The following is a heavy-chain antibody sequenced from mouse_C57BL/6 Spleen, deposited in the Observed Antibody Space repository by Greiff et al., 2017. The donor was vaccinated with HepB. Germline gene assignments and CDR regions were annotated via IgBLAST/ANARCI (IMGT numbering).Heavy chain of an antibody. Sequence: VQLQQSGPVLVKPGASVKMSCKASGYTFTDYYMNWVKQSHGKSLEWIGVINPYNGGTSYNQKFKGKATLTVDKSSSTAYMELNSLTSEDSAVYYCARRDYGSSSTLDYWGQGTTLTVSS. CDR2: INPYNGGT. D-gene: IGHD1-1*01. V-gene: IGHV1-19*01. CDR3: ARRDYGSSSTLDY. J-gene: IGHJ2*01. CDR1: GYTFTDYY.